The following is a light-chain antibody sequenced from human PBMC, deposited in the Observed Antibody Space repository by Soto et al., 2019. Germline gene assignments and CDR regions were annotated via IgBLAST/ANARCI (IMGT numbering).Light chain of an antibody. J-gene: IGKJ1*01. CDR3: QQYGGSPRT. V-gene: IGKV3-20*01. CDR2: GAS. CDR1: QSISSNF. Sequence: EIVLTQSPGTPSFSPLEGATLSCRASQSISSNFLAWYQQKRGQAPRLLIHGASNRATGIPDRFSGSGSGTDFTLTITRLEPEDFAVYYCQQYGGSPRTFGQGTKVDIK.